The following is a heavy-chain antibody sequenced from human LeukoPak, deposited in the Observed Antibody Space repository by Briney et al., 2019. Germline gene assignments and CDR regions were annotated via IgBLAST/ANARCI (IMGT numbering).Heavy chain of an antibody. Sequence: SETLSLTCTVSGGSVSSGSYYWSWIRQPPGKGLEWIGYIYYSGSTNYNPSLKNRVTISVDTSKNQFSLKLSSVTAADTAVYYCARGNLYGPLDYWGQGTLVTVSS. CDR3: ARGNLYGPLDY. J-gene: IGHJ4*02. CDR2: IYYSGST. CDR1: GGSVSSGSYY. V-gene: IGHV4-61*01. D-gene: IGHD4-17*01.